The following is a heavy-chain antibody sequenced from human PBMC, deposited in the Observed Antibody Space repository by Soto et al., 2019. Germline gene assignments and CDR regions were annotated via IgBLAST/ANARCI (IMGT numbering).Heavy chain of an antibody. V-gene: IGHV1-18*01. J-gene: IGHJ4*01. CDR1: GYTFTSYG. CDR2: ISAYNGNT. CDR3: ARGSASSGWYLGFDY. Sequence: ASVKVSCKASGYTFTSYGISWVRQAPGQGLEWMGWISAYNGNTNYAQKLQGRVTMTTDTSTSTAYMEPRSQRSDDTAVYYCARGSASSGWYLGFDYWGQGTLVTVSS. D-gene: IGHD6-19*01.